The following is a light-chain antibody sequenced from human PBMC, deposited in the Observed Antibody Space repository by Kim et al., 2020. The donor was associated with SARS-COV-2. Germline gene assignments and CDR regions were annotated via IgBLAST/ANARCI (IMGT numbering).Light chain of an antibody. J-gene: IGKJ2*01. V-gene: IGKV1-9*01. Sequence: SVGDRVTITCRASQGINSYLVWYQQKPGKAPNLLIYGASTLQSGVPSRCSGSGSGTEFTFTISSLQPEDFEIYYCQQPKIYTSNTVGEGTKLV. CDR2: GAS. CDR1: QGINSY. CDR3: QQPKIYTSNT.